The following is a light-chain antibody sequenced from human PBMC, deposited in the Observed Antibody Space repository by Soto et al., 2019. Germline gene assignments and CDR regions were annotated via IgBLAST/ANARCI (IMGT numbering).Light chain of an antibody. J-gene: IGKJ2*01. Sequence: EIVMTQSPATLSLSPGERATLSCRASQSITSYLAWFQQKPGQAPRLLIYGTSSRASGIPARFSGSGSGTEFALTINSLQSEDFAVYYCQQYNNWPYTFGQGTKLDIK. CDR2: GTS. CDR3: QQYNNWPYT. CDR1: QSITSY. V-gene: IGKV3D-15*01.